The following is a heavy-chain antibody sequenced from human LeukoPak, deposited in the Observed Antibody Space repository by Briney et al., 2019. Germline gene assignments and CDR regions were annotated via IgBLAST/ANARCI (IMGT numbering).Heavy chain of an antibody. V-gene: IGHV3-74*01. CDR2: INTDGSST. Sequence: GGSLRLSCAASGFTFKSYWMHWVRQAPGKGLVWVSRINTDGSSTIYADSVKGRFTISRDNAKNTLYLQMNTLRAEDTAVYYCAKPYGSGFYHFDYWGQGTLVTVSS. CDR1: GFTFKSYW. CDR3: AKPYGSGFYHFDY. D-gene: IGHD6-19*01. J-gene: IGHJ4*02.